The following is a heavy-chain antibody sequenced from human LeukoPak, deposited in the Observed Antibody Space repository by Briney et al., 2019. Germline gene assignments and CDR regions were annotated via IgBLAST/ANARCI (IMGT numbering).Heavy chain of an antibody. CDR2: VYSGGST. J-gene: IGHJ4*02. D-gene: IGHD2-8*02. CDR1: GFTVSSNY. V-gene: IGHV3-53*01. CDR3: ARGPTWYYFDY. Sequence: GGSLRLSRAASGFTVSSNYMSWVRQAPGKGLEWVSVVYSGGSTYYADSVKGRFTISRDNSKNTLYLQMNSLRAEDTAVYYCARGPTWYYFDYWGQGTLVTVSS.